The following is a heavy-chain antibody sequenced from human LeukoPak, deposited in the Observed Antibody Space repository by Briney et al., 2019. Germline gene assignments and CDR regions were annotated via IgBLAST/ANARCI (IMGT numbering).Heavy chain of an antibody. J-gene: IGHJ4*02. CDR3: TRDRGFGADDY. V-gene: IGHV3-7*01. CDR1: GFPFSGYW. Sequence: LTGGSLRLSCGASGFPFSGYWMSWVRQAPGKGLEWVANIHKDGSAKRYVDSVKGRFTISRDNAKSSLYLQMNGLRDEDTAVYYCTRDRGFGADDYWGRGSLVSVSS. D-gene: IGHD3-10*01. CDR2: IHKDGSAK.